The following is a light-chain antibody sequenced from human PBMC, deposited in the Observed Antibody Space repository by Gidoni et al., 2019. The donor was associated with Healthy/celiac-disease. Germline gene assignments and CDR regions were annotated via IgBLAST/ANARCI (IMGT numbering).Light chain of an antibody. CDR3: QQSNSTPTWT. Sequence: IQMTQSPSSLSASVGDRVTITCRASQSISSYLNWYQQKPGKAPKLLIHAASSWQSGIPTRFSGSGSGTDFNLTISSLQSEDFATYYCQQSNSTPTWTFGQGTKVEIK. CDR2: AAS. V-gene: IGKV1-39*01. CDR1: QSISSY. J-gene: IGKJ1*01.